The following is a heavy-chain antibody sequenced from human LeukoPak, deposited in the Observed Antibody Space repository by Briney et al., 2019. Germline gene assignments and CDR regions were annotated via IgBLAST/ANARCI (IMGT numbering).Heavy chain of an antibody. D-gene: IGHD3-22*01. J-gene: IGHJ4*02. CDR2: IYSGGST. CDR1: GLNVSDNY. Sequence: GGSLRLSCEVSGLNVSDNYMSWVRQAPGKGLEWVSVIYSGGSTFYSTSVRARFTISRDKSKNTVYLQMSRLRADDTALYYCVRDCLYDVSGYYDFWGQGTLVSVSS. V-gene: IGHV3-66*01. CDR3: VRDCLYDVSGYYDF.